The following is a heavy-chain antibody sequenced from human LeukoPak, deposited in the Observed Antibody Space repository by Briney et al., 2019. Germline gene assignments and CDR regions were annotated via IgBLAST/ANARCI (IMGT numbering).Heavy chain of an antibody. CDR1: GGSISSSSYY. CDR3: ARRRGYTSSYWYFDL. D-gene: IGHD6-6*01. J-gene: IGHJ2*01. CDR2: ISYSGSA. V-gene: IGHV4-39*01. Sequence: SETLSLTCTVSGGSISSSSYYWGWVRQPPGKELAWIGTISYSGSAYYNPSLKSRVTISVDTSENQFSLKLSSVTAADTAVYYCARRRGYTSSYWYFDLWGRGTQVTVSS.